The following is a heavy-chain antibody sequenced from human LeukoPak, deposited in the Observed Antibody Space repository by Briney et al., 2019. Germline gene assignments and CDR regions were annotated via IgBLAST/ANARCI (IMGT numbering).Heavy chain of an antibody. CDR2: ISAYNGNT. V-gene: IGHV1-18*01. CDR3: ARDRSDIVVVVAATL. Sequence: ASVKVSCKASGYTFTSYGISWVRQAPGQGLEWMGWISAYNGNTNYAQKLQGRVTMTTDTSTSTAYMELRSLRSDDTAVYYCARDRSDIVVVVAATLWGQGTLVTVSS. D-gene: IGHD2-15*01. CDR1: GYTFTSYG. J-gene: IGHJ4*02.